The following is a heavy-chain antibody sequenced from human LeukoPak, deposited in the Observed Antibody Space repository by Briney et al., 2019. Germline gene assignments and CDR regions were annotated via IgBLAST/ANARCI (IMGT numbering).Heavy chain of an antibody. CDR3: ARRPGAAIAARRNNWFDP. CDR1: GGSISSGSYY. CDR2: IYTSGST. Sequence: SQTLSLTCTVSGGSISSGSYYWSWIRQPAGKGLEWIGRIYTSGSTNYNPSLKSRVTISVDTSKNQFSLKLSSVTAADTAVYYCARRPGAAIAARRNNWFDPWGQGTLVTVSS. D-gene: IGHD6-6*01. V-gene: IGHV4-61*02. J-gene: IGHJ5*02.